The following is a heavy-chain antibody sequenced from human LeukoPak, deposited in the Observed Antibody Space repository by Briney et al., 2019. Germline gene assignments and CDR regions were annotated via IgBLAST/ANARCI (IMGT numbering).Heavy chain of an antibody. CDR2: ISYDGSNK. V-gene: IGHV3-30*04. D-gene: IGHD3-10*01. CDR3: ARGGFLLWFGEFY. J-gene: IGHJ4*02. Sequence: PGGSLRLSCGASGFTFSSYDMHWVRQAPGKGLEWVAVISYDGSNKYYADSVKGRLPISRDNYKNTLYLQMNSLRAEDTAVYYCARGGFLLWFGEFYWGQGTLVTVSS. CDR1: GFTFSSYD.